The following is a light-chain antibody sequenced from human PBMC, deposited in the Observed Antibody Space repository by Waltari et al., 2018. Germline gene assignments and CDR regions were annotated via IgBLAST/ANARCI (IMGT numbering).Light chain of an antibody. CDR2: EVF. CDR1: TSDVGSYDL. V-gene: IGLV2-23*02. Sequence: QSALTQPASVSGTPGQSITLSCSGTTSDVGSYDLVSWYQQPPGEAPKLLICEVFKRPPDTSSRFSGAKSGSTASLTISGLQPEDEADYYCCSYAGRGTYVFGSGTKVTVL. CDR3: CSYAGRGTYV. J-gene: IGLJ1*01.